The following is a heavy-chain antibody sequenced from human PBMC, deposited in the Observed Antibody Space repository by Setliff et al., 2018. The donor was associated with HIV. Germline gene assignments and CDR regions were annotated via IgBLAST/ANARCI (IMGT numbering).Heavy chain of an antibody. D-gene: IGHD6-13*01. J-gene: IGHJ6*03. CDR2: INHRGSA. V-gene: IGHV4-34*01. CDR3: ARQGGFSSSYYPRNYVDV. Sequence: PSETLSLTCAVYGGSFSGYFWSWIRQSPGKGLEWIGEINHRGSANHNPSFESRVIISVDTSKNQFSLKLSSVTAADTAVYYCARQGGFSSSYYPRNYVDVWGKGTTVTVSS. CDR1: GGSFSGYF.